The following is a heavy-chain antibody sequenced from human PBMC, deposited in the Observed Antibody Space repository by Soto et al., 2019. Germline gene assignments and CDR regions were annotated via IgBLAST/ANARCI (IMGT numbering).Heavy chain of an antibody. CDR1: GGSISSYY. D-gene: IGHD1-26*01. J-gene: IGHJ4*02. V-gene: IGHV4-59*08. Sequence: QVQLQESGPGLVKPSETLSLTCTVSGGSISSYYWSWIRQPPGKGLEWIGYNYYSGSTNYNPSLTSRVTISVDTSKNQFSLKLSSVTAADTAVYYCARRWGAAFDYWGQGTLVTVSS. CDR3: ARRWGAAFDY. CDR2: NYYSGST.